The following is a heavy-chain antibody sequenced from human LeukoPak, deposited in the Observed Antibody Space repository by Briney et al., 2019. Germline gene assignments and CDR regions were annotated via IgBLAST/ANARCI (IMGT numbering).Heavy chain of an antibody. CDR2: IYYSGST. D-gene: IGHD1-1*01. CDR1: GGSISNGGYY. CDR3: ARAMSGWNPRNDYFDY. Sequence: SETLSLTCTVSGGSISNGGYYWSWIRQHPGKGMEWIGYIYYSGSTYYNPSLKSRVTISVDTSKSQFSLKLSSVTAADTAVYYCARAMSGWNPRNDYFDYWGQGTLVTVSS. V-gene: IGHV4-31*03. J-gene: IGHJ4*02.